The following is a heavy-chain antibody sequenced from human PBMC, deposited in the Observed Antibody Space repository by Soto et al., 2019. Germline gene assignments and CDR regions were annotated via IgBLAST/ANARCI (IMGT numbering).Heavy chain of an antibody. D-gene: IGHD3-10*01. CDR2: ISSNGGST. V-gene: IGHV3-64D*08. CDR1: VFTFSSYA. J-gene: IGHJ6*02. Sequence: GGSLRLSCSASVFTFSSYAMHWVRQAPGKGLEYASAISSNGGSTYYADSVKGRFTISRDNSKNTLYLQMSSLRAEDTAVYYCVGNGSHYYYYSGMDVRGQGTTVTVSS. CDR3: VGNGSHYYYYSGMDV.